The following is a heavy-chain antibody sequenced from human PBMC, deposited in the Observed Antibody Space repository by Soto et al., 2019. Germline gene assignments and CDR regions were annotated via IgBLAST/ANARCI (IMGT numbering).Heavy chain of an antibody. J-gene: IGHJ6*03. CDR3: ARFTAARPEGYYYYMDV. CDR1: GGSISNSGYF. CDR2: IYYSGST. Sequence: LFLTCTVSGGSISNSGYFWGWIGQPPGKGLEWIGSIYYSGSTYYNPSLKSRVTISVDTSKNQFSLKLSSVTAADTAVYYSARFTAARPEGYYYYMDVWGKGTTVTVSS. V-gene: IGHV4-39*01. D-gene: IGHD6-6*01.